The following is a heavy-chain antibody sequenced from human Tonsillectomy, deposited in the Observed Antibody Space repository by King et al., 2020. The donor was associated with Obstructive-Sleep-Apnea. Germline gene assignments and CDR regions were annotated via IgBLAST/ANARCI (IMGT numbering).Heavy chain of an antibody. V-gene: IGHV3-15*01. D-gene: IGHD6-13*01. Sequence: VQLVESGGGLVKPGGSLRLSCAASGFTFSNAWMSWVRQAPGKGLEWVGRIKSKTDGGTTDYAAPVKGRFTISRDDSKNKLYLQMNSLKTEDTAVYYCSHSGSWYGDYYSGMDVWGQGTTGTVSS. J-gene: IGHJ6*02. CDR1: GFTFSNAW. CDR2: IKSKTDGGTT. CDR3: SHSGSWYGDYYSGMDV.